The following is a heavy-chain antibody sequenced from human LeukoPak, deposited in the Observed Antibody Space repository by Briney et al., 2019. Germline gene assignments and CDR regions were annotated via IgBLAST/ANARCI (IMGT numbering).Heavy chain of an antibody. CDR3: ARDGRDGYNYYFDY. V-gene: IGHV4-59*01. D-gene: IGHD5-24*01. J-gene: IGHJ4*02. CDR1: GGSISSYY. CDR2: IYYSGST. Sequence: PSETLSLTCTVSGGSISSYYWSWIRQPPGKGLEWIGYIYYSGSTNYNPSLKSRVTISVDTSKNQLSLKLSSVTAADTAVYYCARDGRDGYNYYFDYWGQGTLVTVSS.